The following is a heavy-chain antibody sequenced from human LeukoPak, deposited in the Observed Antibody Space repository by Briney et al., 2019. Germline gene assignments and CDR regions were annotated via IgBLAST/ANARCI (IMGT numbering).Heavy chain of an antibody. Sequence: GGSLRLSCAASGFTFSSYGMHWVRQAPGKGLEWVAFIRYDGSNKYYADSVKGRFTTSRDNSKNTLYLQMNSLRAEDTAVYYCAKLDQWLVPGYDYWGQGTLVTVSS. V-gene: IGHV3-30*02. CDR3: AKLDQWLVPGYDY. CDR2: IRYDGSNK. D-gene: IGHD6-19*01. CDR1: GFTFSSYG. J-gene: IGHJ4*02.